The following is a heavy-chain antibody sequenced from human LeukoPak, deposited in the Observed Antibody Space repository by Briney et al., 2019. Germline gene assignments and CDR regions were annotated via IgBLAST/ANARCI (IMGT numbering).Heavy chain of an antibody. CDR1: GFTFDDYA. V-gene: IGHV3-9*01. J-gene: IGHJ4*02. Sequence: GGSLRLSCAASGFTFDDYAMHWVRQAPGKGLEWVSGISWNSGSIGYADSVKGRFTISRDNAKNSLYLQMNSLRAEDTALYYCAKPQGSYGSGSSLDYWGQGTLVTVSS. CDR2: ISWNSGSI. CDR3: AKPQGSYGSGSSLDY. D-gene: IGHD3-10*01.